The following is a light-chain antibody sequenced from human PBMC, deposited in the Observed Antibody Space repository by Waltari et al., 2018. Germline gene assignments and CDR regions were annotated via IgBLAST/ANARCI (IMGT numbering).Light chain of an antibody. V-gene: IGLV3-9*01. Sequence: SYELTQPLSVSLATGQTATITCGESNIGSKKVHWYQQKPGQAPLLVIYRDINRPSGIPERFSGSNSGNMATLKINRVEDGDEADYYCQVWTSSPAHVVFGGGTKLTVL. CDR3: QVWTSSPAHVV. CDR2: RDI. CDR1: NIGSKK. J-gene: IGLJ2*01.